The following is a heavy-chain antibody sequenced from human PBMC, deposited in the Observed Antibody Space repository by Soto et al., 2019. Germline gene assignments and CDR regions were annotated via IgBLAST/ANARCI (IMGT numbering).Heavy chain of an antibody. Sequence: PSETLSLTCAVSGGSISSGGYSWSWIRQPPGKGLEWIGYIYHSGSTYYNPSLKSRVTISVDRSKNQFSLKLSSVTAADTAVYYCARASDYGDLNWFDPWGQGTLVTVSS. CDR3: ARASDYGDLNWFDP. D-gene: IGHD4-17*01. J-gene: IGHJ5*02. V-gene: IGHV4-30-2*01. CDR1: GGSISSGGYS. CDR2: IYHSGST.